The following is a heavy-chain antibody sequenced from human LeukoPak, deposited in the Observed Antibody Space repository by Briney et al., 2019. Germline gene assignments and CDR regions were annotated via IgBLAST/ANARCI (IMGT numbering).Heavy chain of an antibody. CDR1: GGSISSRNW. CDR2: IYHSGST. CDR3: ARDRPNVDSTGYYSRHDAFDI. V-gene: IGHV4-4*02. D-gene: IGHD3-22*01. Sequence: SETLSLTCAVSGGSISSRNWWSWVRQPPGKGLEWIGEIYHSGSTNYNPSLQSRVSISVDKSKNQFSLKLTSVTAADTAMYYCARDRPNVDSTGYYSRHDAFDIWGQGTMVTVSS. J-gene: IGHJ3*02.